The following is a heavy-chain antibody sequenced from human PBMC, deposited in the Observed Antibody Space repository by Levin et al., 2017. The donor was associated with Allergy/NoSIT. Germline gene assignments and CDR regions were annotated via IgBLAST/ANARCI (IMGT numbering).Heavy chain of an antibody. CDR2: INHSGST. D-gene: IGHD6-13*01. Sequence: SETLSLTCAVYGGSFSGYYWSWIRQPPGKGLEWIGEINHSGSTNYNPSLKSRVTISVDTSKNQFSLKLSSVTAADTAVYYCARGASQREVEGYDIAAPPVAGYYFDYWGQGTLVTVSS. CDR1: GGSFSGYY. V-gene: IGHV4-34*01. J-gene: IGHJ4*02. CDR3: ARGASQREVEGYDIAAPPVAGYYFDY.